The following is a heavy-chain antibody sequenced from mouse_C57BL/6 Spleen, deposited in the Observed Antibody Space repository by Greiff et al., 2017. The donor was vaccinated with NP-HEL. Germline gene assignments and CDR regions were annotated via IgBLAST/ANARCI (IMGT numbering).Heavy chain of an antibody. CDR2: ISDGGSYT. CDR1: GFTFSSYA. J-gene: IGHJ2*01. CDR3: ARGRALSFFDY. D-gene: IGHD3-1*01. V-gene: IGHV5-4*03. Sequence: EVMLVESGGGLVKPGGSLKLSCAASGFTFSSYAMSWVRQTPEKRLEWVATISDGGSYTYYPDNVKGRFTISRDNAKNNLYLQMSHLKSEDTAMYYCARGRALSFFDYWGQGTTLTVSS.